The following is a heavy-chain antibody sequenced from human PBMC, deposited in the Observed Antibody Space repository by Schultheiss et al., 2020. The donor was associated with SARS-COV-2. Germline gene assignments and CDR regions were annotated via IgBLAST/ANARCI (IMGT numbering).Heavy chain of an antibody. CDR1: GGSISSYY. CDR3: ARGRFKLAARKNWFDP. CDR2: IYYSGST. J-gene: IGHJ5*02. Sequence: ESLKISCTVSGGSISSYYWSWIRQPPGKGLEWIGYIYYSGSTNYNPSLKSRVTISVDTSKSQFSLNLNSVTAADTAVYYCARGRFKLAARKNWFDPWGQGTLVTVSS. D-gene: IGHD6-6*01. V-gene: IGHV4-59*12.